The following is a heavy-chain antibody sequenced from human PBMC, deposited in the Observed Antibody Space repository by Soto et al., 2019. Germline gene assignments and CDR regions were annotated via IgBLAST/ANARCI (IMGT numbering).Heavy chain of an antibody. Sequence: GGSLRLSCLASGFSFNSFNMNWIRRAPGRGLEWVASISVSGDNIYYGDSVQGRFTISRYNSNRSFFLDLNSLRVEDTAVYYCARDLGLLKSLFDYWGQGTLVTVSS. CDR3: ARDLGLLKSLFDY. D-gene: IGHD3-16*01. CDR1: GFSFNSFN. V-gene: IGHV3-21*01. CDR2: ISVSGDNI. J-gene: IGHJ4*02.